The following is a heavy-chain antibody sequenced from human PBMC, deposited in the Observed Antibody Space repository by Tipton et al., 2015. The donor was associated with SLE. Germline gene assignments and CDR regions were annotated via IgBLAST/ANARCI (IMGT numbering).Heavy chain of an antibody. CDR1: GFTFTRNA. V-gene: IGHV3-30*04. CDR3: ARERGYVDYDSGSDY. J-gene: IGHJ4*02. D-gene: IGHD5-12*01. Sequence: SLRLSCAASGFTFTRNAFHWVRQAPGKGLEWVSVISSDGSHKYYADAVKGRFTISRDNSKNTLYLQMNSLIGEDTAVYYCARERGYVDYDSGSDYWGQGTLVTVSS. CDR2: ISSDGSHK.